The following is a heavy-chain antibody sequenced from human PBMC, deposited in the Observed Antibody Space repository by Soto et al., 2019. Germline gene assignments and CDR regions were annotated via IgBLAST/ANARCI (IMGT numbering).Heavy chain of an antibody. CDR2: IYYSGST. D-gene: IGHD1-1*01. CDR3: ARAKLTASTRGGYGLDV. Sequence: SETLSLTCTVSGGSISSGDFYWSWIRQPPGKGLEWIGYIYYSGSTYYNQSLRSRVIISADTSKNQFSLKLSSVTAADTAVYYCARAKLTASTRGGYGLDVWGQGTKVTVYS. V-gene: IGHV4-30-4*01. J-gene: IGHJ6*02. CDR1: GGSISSGDFY.